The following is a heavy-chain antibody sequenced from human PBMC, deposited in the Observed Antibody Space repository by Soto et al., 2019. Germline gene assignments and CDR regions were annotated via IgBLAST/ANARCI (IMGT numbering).Heavy chain of an antibody. D-gene: IGHD5-18*01. CDR1: GYTFTGYW. CDR2: IYPADSDA. V-gene: IGHV5-51*01. J-gene: IGHJ4*02. Sequence: EVQLVQSGAEVKKPGESLKISCQASGYTFTGYWIAWVRQMPGEGLEWMGIIYPADSDARYSPSFQGQVTISVDKSISTAYLQWSSLTASDTAMYFCARHAAMTGDLDYWGQGTLVTVSS. CDR3: ARHAAMTGDLDY.